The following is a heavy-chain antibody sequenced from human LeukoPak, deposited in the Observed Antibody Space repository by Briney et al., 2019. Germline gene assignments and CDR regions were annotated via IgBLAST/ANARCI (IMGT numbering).Heavy chain of an antibody. CDR1: GFTFSTYN. V-gene: IGHV3-48*04. J-gene: IGHJ4*02. CDR2: ISSSRRTI. D-gene: IGHD6-19*01. CDR3: ARDGGSAWFLDY. Sequence: PGGSLRLSCGASGFTFSTYNINWVRQAPGKGLEWVSYISSSRRTISYADSVKGRFTITRDNAKNSLYLQMNSLRAEDTAVYYCARDGGSAWFLDYWGQGTLVTVSS.